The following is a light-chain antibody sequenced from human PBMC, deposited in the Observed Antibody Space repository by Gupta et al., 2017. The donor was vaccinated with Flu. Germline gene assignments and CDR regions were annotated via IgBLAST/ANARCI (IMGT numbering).Light chain of an antibody. CDR1: NIESKS. J-gene: IGLJ2*01. CDR3: HGWDSNVDVV. Sequence: SYVLTQPPSVSVAPGQPATITGAGFNIESKSVTWYRQRPGQAPVLVRYDDGDRPSGIPERFSGANSRNTATLTISRVEAGEEADYYCHGWDSNVDVVFGGGTKLTVL. CDR2: DDG. V-gene: IGLV3-21*02.